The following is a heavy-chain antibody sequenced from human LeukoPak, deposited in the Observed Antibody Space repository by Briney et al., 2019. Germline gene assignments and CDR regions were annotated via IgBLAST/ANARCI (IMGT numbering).Heavy chain of an antibody. CDR2: IYYSGST. CDR3: ARAVGSDLMGYYYYYGMDV. J-gene: IGHJ6*02. V-gene: IGHV4-59*01. Sequence: SETLSLTCTVSGGSISSYYWSWIRQPPGKGLEWIGYIYYSGSTNYNPSLKSRVTISVDTSKNQFSLKLSPVTAADTAVYYCARAVGSDLMGYYYYYGMDVWGQGTTVTVSS. CDR1: GGSISSYY. D-gene: IGHD5-12*01.